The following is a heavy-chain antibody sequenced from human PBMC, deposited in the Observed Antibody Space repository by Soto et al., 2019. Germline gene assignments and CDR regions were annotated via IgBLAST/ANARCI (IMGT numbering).Heavy chain of an antibody. CDR1: GGTFSSYA. CDR3: ARDPEIDRIGWYGDAPYYYGLDD. D-gene: IGHD6-19*01. CDR2: NIPIFGTA. V-gene: IGHV1-69*01. Sequence: QVQLVQSGAEVKKPGSSVKVSCKASGGTFSSYAISWVRQAPGQGLEWMGGNIPIFGTANYAQKVQGRVTITADESTGKANLDLGSLRSEDTAVFYCARDPEIDRIGWYGDAPYYYGLDDWGQGTTVTVSS. J-gene: IGHJ6*02.